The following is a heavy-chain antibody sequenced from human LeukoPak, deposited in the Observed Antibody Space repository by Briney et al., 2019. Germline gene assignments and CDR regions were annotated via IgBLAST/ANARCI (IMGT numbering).Heavy chain of an antibody. CDR1: GSSISSYY. V-gene: IGHV4-4*07. Sequence: SETLSLTCTVSGSSISSYYWSWIRQPAGKGLEWIGRIYTSGSTNYNPSLKSRVTMSVDTSKNQFSLKLSSVTAADTAVYYCARSIAEPHSLAPFDYWGQGTLVTLSS. D-gene: IGHD6-6*01. J-gene: IGHJ4*02. CDR3: ARSIAEPHSLAPFDY. CDR2: IYTSGST.